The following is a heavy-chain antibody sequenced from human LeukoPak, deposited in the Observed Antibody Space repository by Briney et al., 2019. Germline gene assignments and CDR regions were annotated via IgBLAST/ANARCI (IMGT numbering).Heavy chain of an antibody. CDR1: EFTFNNYA. D-gene: IGHD2-21*02. CDR3: ARDRVETEWHYHPMFDY. CDR2: ISSSSSYI. J-gene: IGHJ4*02. V-gene: IGHV3-21*01. Sequence: GGSLRLSCAASEFTFNNYAMSWVRQAPGKGLEWVSSISSSSSYIYYADSVKGRFTISRDNAKNSLYLQMNSLRAEDTAVHYCARDRVETEWHYHPMFDYWGQGILVTVSS.